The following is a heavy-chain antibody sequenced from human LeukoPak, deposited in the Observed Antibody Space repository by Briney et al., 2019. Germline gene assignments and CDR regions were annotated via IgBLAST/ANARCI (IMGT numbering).Heavy chain of an antibody. Sequence: ASVKVSCKASGYTFTGFYIHWVRQAPGQGLEWMGWINPNSGGTKYAQRFQGRVTMTRDTSISTAYMELSRLRSDDTAVYYCARVGVVGATTTRFYFDYWGQGTLVTVSS. D-gene: IGHD1-26*01. CDR2: INPNSGGT. CDR3: ARVGVVGATTTRFYFDY. J-gene: IGHJ4*02. CDR1: GYTFTGFY. V-gene: IGHV1-2*02.